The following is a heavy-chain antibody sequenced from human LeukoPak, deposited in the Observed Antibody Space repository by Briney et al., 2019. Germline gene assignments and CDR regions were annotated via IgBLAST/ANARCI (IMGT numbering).Heavy chain of an antibody. CDR2: IYSGGST. CDR1: GFTVSSNY. D-gene: IGHD2-15*01. V-gene: IGHV3-66*01. J-gene: IGHJ6*02. CDR3: ARYCSGGSCLYYYGMDV. Sequence: PGGSLRLSCAASGFTVSSNYVSWVRQAPGKGLEWVSVIYSGGSTYYADSVKGRFTISRDNAKNSLYLQMNSLRAEDTAVYYCARYCSGGSCLYYYGMDVWGQGTTVTVSS.